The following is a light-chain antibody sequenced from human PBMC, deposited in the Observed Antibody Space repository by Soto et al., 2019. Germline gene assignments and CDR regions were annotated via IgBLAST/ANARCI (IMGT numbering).Light chain of an antibody. V-gene: IGKV3-20*01. CDR3: QQYGSSPWT. J-gene: IGKJ1*01. CDR1: QSVSSSY. CDR2: GAS. Sequence: EIVLTQSPGTLSLSPGERATLSCRASQSVSSSYLAWYQQKPGQAPRLLIYGASSRATGIPDRFSGSGSGTDFTLTTSRLEPEDFAAYYCQQYGSSPWTFGQGTKV.